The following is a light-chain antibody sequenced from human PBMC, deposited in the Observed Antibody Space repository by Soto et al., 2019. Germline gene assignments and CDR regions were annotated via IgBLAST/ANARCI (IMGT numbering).Light chain of an antibody. V-gene: IGKV3-15*01. CDR2: GAS. Sequence: EIVMTQSPATLSVSPGERATLSCRASQTLYNNLAWYQQKLGQAPRLLIYGASARATDIPARLSGSGSGTEFTLTISGLQSEDFASYYFQQYSEWALTFGGGTKVEIK. J-gene: IGKJ4*01. CDR1: QTLYNN. CDR3: QQYSEWALT.